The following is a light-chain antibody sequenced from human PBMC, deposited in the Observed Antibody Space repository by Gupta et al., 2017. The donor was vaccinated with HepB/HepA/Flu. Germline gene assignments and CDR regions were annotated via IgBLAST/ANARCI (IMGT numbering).Light chain of an antibody. Sequence: TQMWQSAATQSASVGDRVTITCRASQTISTWVAWYQHIPGKAPKVLNYRTSSLERGVPSRLTGSGSGTKFTLTISSLQADDYAANHCLQYKRLWTFGQGTKVEIK. CDR3: LQYKRLWT. CDR2: RTS. V-gene: IGKV1-5*03. CDR1: QTISTW. J-gene: IGKJ1*01.